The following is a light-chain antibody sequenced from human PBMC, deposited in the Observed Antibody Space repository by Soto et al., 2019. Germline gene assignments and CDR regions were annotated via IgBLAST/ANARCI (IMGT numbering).Light chain of an antibody. CDR3: QQQNNRSPQRT. CDR2: GAS. J-gene: IGKJ2*01. CDR1: QSVGSN. V-gene: IGKV3-15*01. Sequence: EIVMTQSPATLSVSPGERATLSCRASQSVGSNLAWYQQKPGQAPRLLIYGASTRATGIPARFSGSGSGTTVSPITSSMLSEDFAVYFCQQQNNRSPQRTFGQGTKVEIK.